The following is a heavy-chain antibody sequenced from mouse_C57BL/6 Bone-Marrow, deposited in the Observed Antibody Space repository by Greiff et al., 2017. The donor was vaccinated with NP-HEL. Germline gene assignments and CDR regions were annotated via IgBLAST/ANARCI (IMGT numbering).Heavy chain of an antibody. CDR2: IDPSDSET. CDR1: GYTFTSYW. D-gene: IGHD1-1*01. V-gene: IGHV1-52*01. Sequence: QVQLQQPGAELVRPGSSVKLSCKASGYTFTSYWMHWVKQRPIQGLEWIGNIDPSDSETHYNQKFKGKATLTVDTSSSTAYMQLSSLTSEDSAVYYCANYYGSNWYFDVWGTGTTVTVSS. J-gene: IGHJ1*03. CDR3: ANYYGSNWYFDV.